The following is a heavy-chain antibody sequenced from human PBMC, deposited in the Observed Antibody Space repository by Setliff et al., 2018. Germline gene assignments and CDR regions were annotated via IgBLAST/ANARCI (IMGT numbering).Heavy chain of an antibody. CDR2: LYTSGIS. CDR1: GGSINNYF. CDR3: ARKGISALSGAFDM. J-gene: IGHJ3*02. Sequence: KPSETLSLTCTVSGGSINNYFWTWIRQPAGKGLEWIGRLYTSGISNYNPSLKSRVTMSVDTSKNQFSLKLSSVTAADTAVYYCARKGISALSGAFDMWGQGTMVTVS. V-gene: IGHV4-4*07. D-gene: IGHD1-26*01.